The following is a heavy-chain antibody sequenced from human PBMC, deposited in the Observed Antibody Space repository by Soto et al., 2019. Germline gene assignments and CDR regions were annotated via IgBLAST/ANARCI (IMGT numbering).Heavy chain of an antibody. CDR2: IYWDDDE. Sequence: ITLKESGPTLVKPTQTLTLTCTFSGFSLNTGGVGVGWVRQPRGKAMEWLARIYWDDDERYRPSLRSRLNITKDTINNQVVLTMTNMDPEDTATYYCVRNWRYYGGDYYYGMDAWGQGTTVTVSS. V-gene: IGHV2-5*02. CDR1: GFSLNTGGVG. D-gene: IGHD3-10*01. CDR3: VRNWRYYGGDYYYGMDA. J-gene: IGHJ6*02.